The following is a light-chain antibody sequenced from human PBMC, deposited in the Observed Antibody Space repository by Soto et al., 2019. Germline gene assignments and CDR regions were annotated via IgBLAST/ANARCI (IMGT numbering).Light chain of an antibody. CDR3: EKYNSAPPLT. V-gene: IGKV1-27*01. CDR2: AAS. CDR1: QGISNY. J-gene: IGKJ4*01. Sequence: DIQMTQSPSSLSASVGDRVTITCRASQGISNYLAWYQQKPGKVPKLLIYAASTLQSGVPSRFSGSGSGTDFTLTISRLQHEDVATYYCEKYNSAPPLTFGGGTKVEIK.